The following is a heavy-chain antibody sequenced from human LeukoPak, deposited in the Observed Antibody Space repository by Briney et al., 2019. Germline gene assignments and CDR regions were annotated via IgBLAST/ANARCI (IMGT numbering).Heavy chain of an antibody. Sequence: SETLSLTCAVYGGSFSGYYWSWIRQPPGKGLEWIREINHSGSTNYDPSLKSRVTISVDTSKNQFSLKLSSVTAADTAVYYCASLVYYYGMDVWGQGTTVTVSS. V-gene: IGHV4-34*01. J-gene: IGHJ6*02. CDR1: GGSFSGYY. CDR2: INHSGST. D-gene: IGHD2-8*02. CDR3: ASLVYYYGMDV.